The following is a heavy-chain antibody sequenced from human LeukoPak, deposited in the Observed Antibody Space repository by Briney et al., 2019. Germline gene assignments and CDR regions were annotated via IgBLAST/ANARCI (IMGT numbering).Heavy chain of an antibody. J-gene: IGHJ4*02. CDR1: GFTFSSYS. Sequence: PGGSLSLSCAASGFTFSSYSMNWVRQAPGKGLEWVSYISSSSSTMYYADSVKGRFTISRDNAKNSLYLQMNSLRDEDTAVYYCARGRVVVPAAFLDYWGQGTLVTVSS. CDR2: ISSSSSTM. CDR3: ARGRVVVPAAFLDY. D-gene: IGHD2-2*01. V-gene: IGHV3-48*02.